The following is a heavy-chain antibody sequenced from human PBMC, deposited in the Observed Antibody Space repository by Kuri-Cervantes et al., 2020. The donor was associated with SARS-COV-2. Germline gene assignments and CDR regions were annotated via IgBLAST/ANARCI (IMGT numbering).Heavy chain of an antibody. V-gene: IGHV3-30*02. CDR1: GFTFSSYS. D-gene: IGHD1-26*01. J-gene: IGHJ6*03. CDR2: IRYDGSNK. Sequence: GESLKIFCAASGFTFSSYSMNWVRQAPGKGLEWVAFIRYDGSNKYYADAVKGRFTISRDNSKNTLYLQMNSLRAEDTAVYYCAKGLGASSDYYYYYYMDVWGKGTTVTVSS. CDR3: AKGLGASSDYYYYYYMDV.